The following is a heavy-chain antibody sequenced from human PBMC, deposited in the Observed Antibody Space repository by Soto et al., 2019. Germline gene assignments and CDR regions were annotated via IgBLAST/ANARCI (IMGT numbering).Heavy chain of an antibody. CDR3: ARDASYYSLWSGYYPSRNGMDV. D-gene: IGHD3-3*01. Sequence: QVQVVESGGGVVQPGRSLRLCCAASGFTFSSFGMHWVRQAPGKGLEWVSLIWYDGSKKSYGDSVKGRFIISRDNSRNTVYLQMNSLRAVDTAVYYCARDASYYSLWSGYYPSRNGMDVWGQGTTVTVSS. CDR1: GFTFSSFG. J-gene: IGHJ6*02. CDR2: IWYDGSKK. V-gene: IGHV3-33*01.